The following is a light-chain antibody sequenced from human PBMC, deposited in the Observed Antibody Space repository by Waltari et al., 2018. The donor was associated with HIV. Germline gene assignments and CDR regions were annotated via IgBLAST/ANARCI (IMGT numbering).Light chain of an antibody. CDR3: QQSNIFPLT. J-gene: IGKJ4*01. CDR1: QGVGSW. CDR2: DIS. V-gene: IGKV1-12*01. Sequence: DIQVTQSPSSVSASVGDRVTITCRASQGVGSWLAWYQQRPGKAPKLLIYDISTLESVVPSRFSGSGSGTDFTLTINSLQPEDFTTYYCQQSNIFPLTFGGGTKVEIK.